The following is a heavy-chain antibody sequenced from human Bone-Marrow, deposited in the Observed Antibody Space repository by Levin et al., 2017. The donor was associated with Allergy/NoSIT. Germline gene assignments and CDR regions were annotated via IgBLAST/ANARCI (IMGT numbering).Heavy chain of an antibody. CDR2: IYTDDDST. V-gene: IGHV3-74*01. Sequence: GSLRLSCVASGFPFNIFWMNWVRQVPGKGLVWLSRIYTDDDSTTYADFVKGRITVSRDNAKNTVFLQMDSLSVDDTAVYYCARGTLGTFDIWGQGTTVIVSS. CDR3: ARGTLGTFDI. CDR1: GFPFNIFW. D-gene: IGHD3-16*01. J-gene: IGHJ3*02.